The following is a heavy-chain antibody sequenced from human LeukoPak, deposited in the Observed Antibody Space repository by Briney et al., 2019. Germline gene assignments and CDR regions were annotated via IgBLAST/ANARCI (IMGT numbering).Heavy chain of an antibody. D-gene: IGHD5-18*01. V-gene: IGHV3-48*04. J-gene: IGHJ5*02. CDR1: GFTFSDFG. Sequence: RGSLRLSCAASGFTFSDFGMNWVRQAPGKGLEWLSYISSSSSTIYYADSLKGRFTISRDNAKNSLYLQMDSLRAEDTAVYYCARELSSGDTTIPWGQGTLVTVSS. CDR2: ISSSSSTI. CDR3: ARELSSGDTTIP.